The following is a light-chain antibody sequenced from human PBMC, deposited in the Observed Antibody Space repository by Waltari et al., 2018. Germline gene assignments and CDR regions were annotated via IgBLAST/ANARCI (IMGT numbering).Light chain of an antibody. Sequence: QLVLTQSPSASASLGASVKLTCTLSSGHSSNIIAWHQPQPEKGPRYLMKVNSDGSHSKGDEIPVRFSASSSGAERYLTLSSLQSEDEADYYCQTGGHGTWVFGGGTKLTVL. CDR3: QTGGHGTWV. J-gene: IGLJ3*02. CDR2: VNSDGSH. V-gene: IGLV4-69*01. CDR1: SGHSSNI.